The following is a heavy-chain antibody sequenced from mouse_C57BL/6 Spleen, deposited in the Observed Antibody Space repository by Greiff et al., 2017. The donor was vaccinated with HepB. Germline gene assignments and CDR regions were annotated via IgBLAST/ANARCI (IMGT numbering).Heavy chain of an antibody. D-gene: IGHD2-4*01. V-gene: IGHV1-4*01. CDR2: INPSSGYT. Sequence: QVHVKQSGAELARPGASVKMSCKASGYTFTSYTMHWVKQRPGQGLEWIGYINPSSGYTKYNQKFKDKATLTADKSSSTAYMQLSSLTSEDSAVYYCARSHDYGAMDYWGQGTSVTVSS. CDR3: ARSHDYGAMDY. J-gene: IGHJ4*01. CDR1: GYTFTSYT.